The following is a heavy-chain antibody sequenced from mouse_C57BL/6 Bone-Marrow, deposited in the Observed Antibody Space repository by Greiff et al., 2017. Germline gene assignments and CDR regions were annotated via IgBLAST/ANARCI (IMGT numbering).Heavy chain of an antibody. V-gene: IGHV1-55*01. J-gene: IGHJ3*01. CDR2: IYPGSGST. Sequence: QVQLQQSGAELVKPGASVKMSCKASGYTFTSYWITWVKQRPGQGLEWIGDIYPGSGSTNYNEKFKSKATLTVDTSSSTAYMQLSSLTSEDSAVYYCARTYYSNYLFAYWGQGTLVTVSA. CDR3: ARTYYSNYLFAY. CDR1: GYTFTSYW. D-gene: IGHD2-5*01.